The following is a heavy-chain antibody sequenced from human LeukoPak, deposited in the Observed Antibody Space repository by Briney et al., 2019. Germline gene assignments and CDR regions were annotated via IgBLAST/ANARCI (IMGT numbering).Heavy chain of an antibody. V-gene: IGHV3-74*01. Sequence: GGSLRLSCAASGFSFSSYWMHWVRQAPGKGLVWVSRINGDGSRTYYADSVKGRFTISRDNAKNTLYVQMNSLRAEDTAVYYCARETSQDYFDSWGQRTLVTVSS. CDR3: ARETSQDYFDS. CDR2: INGDGSRT. CDR1: GFSFSSYW. J-gene: IGHJ4*02.